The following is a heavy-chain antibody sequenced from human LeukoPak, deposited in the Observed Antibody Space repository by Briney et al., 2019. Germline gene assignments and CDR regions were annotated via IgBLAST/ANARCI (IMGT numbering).Heavy chain of an antibody. D-gene: IGHD4-17*01. CDR1: GFIFSNSW. CDR3: ARTTVTAGRTNWFDP. Sequence: GGSLRLSCAASGFIFSNSWMNWVRQAPGKGLEWVANINQDGSDQYYVDSVKGRFTISRDNAKNSLYLQMNSLRAEDTAVYYCARTTVTAGRTNWFDPWGQGTLATVSS. CDR2: INQDGSDQ. V-gene: IGHV3-7*01. J-gene: IGHJ5*02.